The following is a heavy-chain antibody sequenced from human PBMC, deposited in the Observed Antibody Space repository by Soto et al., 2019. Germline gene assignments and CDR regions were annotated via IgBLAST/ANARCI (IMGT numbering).Heavy chain of an antibody. Sequence: SETLSLTCTVSGGSISSYYWSWIRQPPGKGLEWIGYIYYSGSTNYNPSLKSRVTISVDTSKNQFSLKLSSVTAADTAVYYCARYWDGFLLYDFWRGAYVDVGGKGTTVPVSS. CDR3: ARYWDGFLLYDFWRGAYVDV. J-gene: IGHJ6*03. V-gene: IGHV4-59*01. CDR1: GGSISSYY. CDR2: IYYSGST. D-gene: IGHD3-3*01.